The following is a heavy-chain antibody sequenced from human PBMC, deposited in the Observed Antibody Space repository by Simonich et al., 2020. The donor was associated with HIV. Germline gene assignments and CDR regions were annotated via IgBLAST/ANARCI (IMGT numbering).Heavy chain of an antibody. V-gene: IGHV4-34*01. D-gene: IGHD2-2*01. CDR3: ARGFYQRLYYFDY. CDR2: INHSGNT. J-gene: IGHJ4*02. CDR1: GGSFSGND. Sequence: QVQLQQWGAGLLKPSETLSLTCAVYGGSFSGNDWGWTRRPPGKGLGWIGEINHSGNTNYNPSLKSRVTISVDTSKNQFSLKLSSVTAADTAVYYCARGFYQRLYYFDYWGQGTLVTVSS.